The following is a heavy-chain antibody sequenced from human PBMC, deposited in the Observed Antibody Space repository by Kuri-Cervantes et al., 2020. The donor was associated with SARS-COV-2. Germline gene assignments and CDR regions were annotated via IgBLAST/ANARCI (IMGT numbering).Heavy chain of an antibody. J-gene: IGHJ3*02. CDR3: AREGGGDPLVLGLGVVIHDAFDI. Sequence: ASVKVSCKASGYTFTSYGISWVRQAPGQGLEWMGWISAYNGNTNYAQKLQGRVTMTTDTSTSTAYMELRSLRSDDTAVYYCAREGGGDPLVLGLGVVIHDAFDIWGKGTMVTVSS. CDR2: ISAYNGNT. D-gene: IGHD3-3*01. CDR1: GYTFTSYG. V-gene: IGHV1-18*01.